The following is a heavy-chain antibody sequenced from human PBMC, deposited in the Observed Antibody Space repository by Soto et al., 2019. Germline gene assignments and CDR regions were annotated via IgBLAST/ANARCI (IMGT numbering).Heavy chain of an antibody. D-gene: IGHD3-10*01. Sequence: QVQLQESGPGLVKPSETLSLTCTVSDGSISSYYWSWIRQPAGKGLEWIGRIYTSGSTNYNPSLKSRDTLSVDTTKNQFALQLSSVTAADTAVYYCARVIGVWFGELFDDAFDICGQGTMDTVSS. CDR3: ARVIGVWFGELFDDAFDI. V-gene: IGHV4-4*07. J-gene: IGHJ3*02. CDR1: DGSISSYY. CDR2: IYTSGST.